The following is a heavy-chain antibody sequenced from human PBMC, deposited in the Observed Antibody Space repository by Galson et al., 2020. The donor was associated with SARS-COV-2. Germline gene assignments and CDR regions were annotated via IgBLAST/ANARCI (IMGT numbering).Heavy chain of an antibody. J-gene: IGHJ6*02. Sequence: SETLSLTCTVSGGSISSGSYYWTWIRQPAGKGLAWIGHIYTSGGTNYNPSLKSRVTISVDRSKNQFSLELSSVTAADTAVYFCARDLIYEGGYYSPTYYYSMGVWGQGTTVTVSS. V-gene: IGHV4-61*09. CDR1: GGSISSGSYY. CDR3: ARDLIYEGGYYSPTYYYSMGV. CDR2: IYTSGGT. D-gene: IGHD3-3*01.